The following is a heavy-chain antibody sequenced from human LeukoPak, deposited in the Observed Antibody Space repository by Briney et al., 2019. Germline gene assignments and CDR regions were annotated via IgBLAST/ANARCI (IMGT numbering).Heavy chain of an antibody. V-gene: IGHV6-1*01. CDR2: TYYRSTWYN. J-gene: IGHJ5*02. CDR3: ARRPTQYDCFDP. D-gene: IGHD2-2*01. CDR1: GDSVSSNSVT. Sequence: SQTLSLTCAISGDSVSSNSVTWNWIRQSPSRGLEWLGRTYYRSTWYNDYAVSVRGRITANPDTSKNQFSLHLNSVTPEDTAVYYCARRPTQYDCFDPWGQGILVTVSS.